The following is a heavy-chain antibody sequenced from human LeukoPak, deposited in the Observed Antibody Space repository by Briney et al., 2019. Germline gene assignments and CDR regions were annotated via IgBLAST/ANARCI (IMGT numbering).Heavy chain of an antibody. CDR3: ARAGDSSGYRPFDY. J-gene: IGHJ4*02. Sequence: ASVKVSCKASGYTFTSYDINWVRQATGQGLEWMGWMNPNSGNTGYAQKFQGRVTITRNTSISTAYMELSSLRSEDTAVYYCARAGDSSGYRPFDYWGQGTLVTVSS. CDR1: GYTFTSYD. D-gene: IGHD3-22*01. CDR2: MNPNSGNT. V-gene: IGHV1-8*03.